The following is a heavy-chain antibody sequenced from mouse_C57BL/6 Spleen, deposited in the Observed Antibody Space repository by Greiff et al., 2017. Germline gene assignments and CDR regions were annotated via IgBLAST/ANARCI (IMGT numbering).Heavy chain of an antibody. V-gene: IGHV5-6*01. CDR2: ISSGGSYT. J-gene: IGHJ4*01. CDR1: GFTFSSYG. D-gene: IGHD1-1*01. Sequence: EVQGVESGGDLVKPGGSLKLSCAASGFTFSSYGMSWVRQTPDKRLEWVATISSGGSYTYYPDSVKGRFTISRDNAKNTLYLQRSSLKSEDTAMYYCARLDYYGSSYNAMDYWGQGTSVTVSS. CDR3: ARLDYYGSSYNAMDY.